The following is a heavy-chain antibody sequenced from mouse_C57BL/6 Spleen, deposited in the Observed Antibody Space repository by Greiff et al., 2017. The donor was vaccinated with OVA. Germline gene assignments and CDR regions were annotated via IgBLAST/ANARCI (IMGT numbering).Heavy chain of an antibody. CDR3: VRQILWGDYFDY. CDR1: GFSFNTYA. J-gene: IGHJ2*01. CDR2: IRSKSNNYAT. Sequence: EVKVVESGGGLVQPKGSLKLSCAASGFSFNTYAMNWVRQAPGKGLEWVARIRSKSNNYATYYADSVKDRFTISRDDSESMLYLQMNNLKTEDTAMYYCVRQILWGDYFDYWGQGTTLTVSS. V-gene: IGHV10-1*01. D-gene: IGHD1-1*02.